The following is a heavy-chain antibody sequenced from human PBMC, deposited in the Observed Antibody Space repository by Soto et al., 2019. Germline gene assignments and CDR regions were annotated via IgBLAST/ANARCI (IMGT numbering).Heavy chain of an antibody. V-gene: IGHV1-2*02. CDR1: GYIFTVYY. J-gene: IGHJ5*02. CDR2: INPNSGGT. CDR3: ARQGSGSNWLDP. D-gene: IGHD3-10*01. Sequence: ASVKVSCKXSGYIFTVYYMHWVRQAPGQGLEWMGWINPNSGGTNYAQKFQGRVTMTRDTSIRTAYMELSRLRSDDTAVYYCARQGSGSNWLDPWGQGTLVTVSS.